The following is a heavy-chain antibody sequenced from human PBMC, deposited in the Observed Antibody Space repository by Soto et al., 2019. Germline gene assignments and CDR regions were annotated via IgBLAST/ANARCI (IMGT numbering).Heavy chain of an antibody. V-gene: IGHV1-18*01. D-gene: IGHD2-15*01. J-gene: IGHJ6*02. CDR2: ISAYNGNT. Sequence: ASVKVSCKASGYTFTSYGISWVRQAPGQGLEWMGWISAYNGNTNYAQKLQGRVTMTTDTSTSTAYMELRSLRSDDTAVYYCARECRSGGSCYAKTKYGMDVWGQGTTVTVSS. CDR3: ARECRSGGSCYAKTKYGMDV. CDR1: GYTFTSYG.